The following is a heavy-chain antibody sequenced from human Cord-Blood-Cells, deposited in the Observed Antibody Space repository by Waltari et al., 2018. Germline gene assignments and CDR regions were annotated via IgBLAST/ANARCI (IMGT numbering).Heavy chain of an antibody. D-gene: IGHD3-9*01. CDR3: ASNDILTGYYAFDI. J-gene: IGHJ3*02. Sequence: QLQLQESGPGLVKPSETLSLTCTVPGGSISSSSYYWGWIRPPPGKGLEWIGSIYYSGSTYYNPSLKSRVTISVDTSKNQFSLKLSSVTAADTAVYYCASNDILTGYYAFDIWGQGTMVTVSS. CDR2: IYYSGST. V-gene: IGHV4-39*01. CDR1: GGSISSSSYY.